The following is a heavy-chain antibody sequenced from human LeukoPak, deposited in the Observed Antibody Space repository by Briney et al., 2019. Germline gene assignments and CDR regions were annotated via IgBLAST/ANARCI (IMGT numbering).Heavy chain of an antibody. Sequence: GASVKVSCKASGGTFSSYAISWVRQAPGQGLEWMGWISAYNGNTNYAQKLQGRVTMTTDTSTSTAYMELRSLRSDDTAVYYCARDCGGDCRRSFQHWGQGTLVTVSS. CDR3: ARDCGGDCRRSFQH. CDR1: GGTFSSYA. V-gene: IGHV1-18*01. CDR2: ISAYNGNT. J-gene: IGHJ1*01. D-gene: IGHD2-21*02.